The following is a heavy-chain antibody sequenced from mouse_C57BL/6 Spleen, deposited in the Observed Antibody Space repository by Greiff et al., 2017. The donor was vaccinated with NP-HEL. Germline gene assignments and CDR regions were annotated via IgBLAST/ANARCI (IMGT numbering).Heavy chain of an antibody. CDR1: GYAFSSSW. Sequence: VQLQESGPELVKPGASVKISCKASGYAFSSSWMNWVKQRPGKGLEWIGRIYPGDGDTNYNGKFKGKATLTADKSSSTAYMQLSSLTSEDSAVYFCARGSSGYRYWGQGTTLTVSS. CDR3: ARGSSGYRY. J-gene: IGHJ2*01. CDR2: IYPGDGDT. V-gene: IGHV1-82*01. D-gene: IGHD3-2*02.